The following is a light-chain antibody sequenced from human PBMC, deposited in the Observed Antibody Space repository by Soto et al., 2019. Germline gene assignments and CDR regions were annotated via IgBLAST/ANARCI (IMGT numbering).Light chain of an antibody. J-gene: IGKJ2*01. CDR3: QQYNSYSYT. V-gene: IGKV1-5*03. CDR1: QSISSW. CDR2: KAS. Sequence: DIQMTQSPSTLSASVGDRVTITCRASQSISSWLAWYQQKPGKAPKLLIYKASSLESGVPSRFSGSVSGTEFALTVSSLQPDDLATYYCQQYNSYSYTFGQGNKLEIK.